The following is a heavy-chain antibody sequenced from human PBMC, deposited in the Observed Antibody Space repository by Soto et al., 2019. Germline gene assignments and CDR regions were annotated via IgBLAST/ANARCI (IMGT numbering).Heavy chain of an antibody. D-gene: IGHD6-13*01. CDR2: IDWDDDK. Sequence: SGPTLVNPTQTLTLTCTFSGFSLSTSGMRASWIRQPPGKALEWLARIDWDDDKLYSTSLKTRLTISKDTSKNQVVLTMTNMDPVDTATYYCARLTGIAAAGTFDYWGQGTLVTVSS. J-gene: IGHJ4*02. CDR3: ARLTGIAAAGTFDY. V-gene: IGHV2-70*04. CDR1: GFSLSTSGMR.